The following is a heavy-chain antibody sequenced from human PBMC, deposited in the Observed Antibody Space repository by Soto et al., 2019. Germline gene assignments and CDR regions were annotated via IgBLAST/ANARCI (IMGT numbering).Heavy chain of an antibody. Sequence: QVQLQESGPGLVKPSQTLSLTCTVAGGSINSGGYSWSWFRQSPGKGLECIGYIYYSGNTYYDPSLQSRVTISVDTSKNQFSLNLRSVTAADTAVYYCAREGDCTNGVCYDYWGQGILVTVSS. J-gene: IGHJ4*02. CDR1: GGSINSGGYS. V-gene: IGHV4-30-4*01. CDR3: AREGDCTNGVCYDY. CDR2: IYYSGNT. D-gene: IGHD2-8*01.